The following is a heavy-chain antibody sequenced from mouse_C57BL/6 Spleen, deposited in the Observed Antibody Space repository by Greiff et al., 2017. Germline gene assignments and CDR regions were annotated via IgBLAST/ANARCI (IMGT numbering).Heavy chain of an antibody. Sequence: EVKLMESGPGLVKPSQSLSLTCSVTGYSITSGYYWNWIRQFPGNKLEWMGYISYDGSNNYNPSLKNRISITRDTSKNQFFLKLNSVTTEDTATYYCARYYDYDVYYFDYWGQGTTLTVSS. CDR1: GYSITSGYY. CDR2: ISYDGSN. CDR3: ARYYDYDVYYFDY. V-gene: IGHV3-6*01. J-gene: IGHJ2*01. D-gene: IGHD2-4*01.